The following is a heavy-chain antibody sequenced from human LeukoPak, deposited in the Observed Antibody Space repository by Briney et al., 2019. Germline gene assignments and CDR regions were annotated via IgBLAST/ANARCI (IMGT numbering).Heavy chain of an antibody. CDR1: GFTFSNYW. CDR3: ARESKYSGYPFDY. J-gene: IGHJ4*02. CDR2: VNSDGSGT. V-gene: IGHV3-74*01. D-gene: IGHD5-12*01. Sequence: GGSLRLSCAASGFTFSNYWMHWVRQAPGKGLVWVAHVNSDGSGTTYADSVKGRFTISRDNAKNTLYLQMNSLRAEDTAIYYCARESKYSGYPFDYWGQGTLVTVSS.